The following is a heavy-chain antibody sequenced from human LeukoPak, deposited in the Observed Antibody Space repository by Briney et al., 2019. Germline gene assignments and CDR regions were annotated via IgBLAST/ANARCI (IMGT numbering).Heavy chain of an antibody. D-gene: IGHD3-10*01. CDR2: ISPGDSDS. Sequence: GESLQISCKGSGYTFTTYWIGWVHQMPGKGLEWMGIISPGDSDSRYSPSFQGQVTFSADKSINTAYLQWGRLKASDIAIYYCARGRMIRGVIYFDYWGQGTLVTVSS. CDR3: ARGRMIRGVIYFDY. J-gene: IGHJ4*02. V-gene: IGHV5-51*07. CDR1: GYTFTTYW.